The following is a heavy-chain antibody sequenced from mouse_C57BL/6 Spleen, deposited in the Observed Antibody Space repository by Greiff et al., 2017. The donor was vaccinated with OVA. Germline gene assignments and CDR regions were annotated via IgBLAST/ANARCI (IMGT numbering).Heavy chain of an antibody. CDR1: GFTFSSYA. V-gene: IGHV5-4*03. J-gene: IGHJ4*01. CDR2: ISGGGSNT. Sequence: EVKLVESGGGLVKPGGSLKLSCEASGFTFSSYAMSWVSQTQEKRLEWVATISGGGSNTNYHDTVKGRFTISRDNAKNNLYLTTSHLKSEVTSLYYCALTGVAHMDDWGQGTSVTVSS. D-gene: IGHD1-1*01. CDR3: ALTGVAHMDD.